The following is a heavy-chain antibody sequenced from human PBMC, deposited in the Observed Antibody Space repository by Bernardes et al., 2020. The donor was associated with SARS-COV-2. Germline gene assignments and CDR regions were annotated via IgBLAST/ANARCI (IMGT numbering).Heavy chain of an antibody. Sequence: GGSLRLSCAASGFTFDDYAMHWVRQAPGKGLEWVSGISWNSGSIGYADSVKGRFTISRDNAKNSLYLQMNSLRAEDTALYYCTGLIGAAYGMDVWGQGTTVTVSS. CDR1: GFTFDDYA. J-gene: IGHJ6*02. CDR2: ISWNSGSI. CDR3: TGLIGAAYGMDV. D-gene: IGHD3-16*02. V-gene: IGHV3-9*01.